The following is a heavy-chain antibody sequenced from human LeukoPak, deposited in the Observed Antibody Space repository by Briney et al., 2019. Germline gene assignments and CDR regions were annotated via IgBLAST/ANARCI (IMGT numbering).Heavy chain of an antibody. D-gene: IGHD3-10*01. CDR3: ARDGQPRVLATKYYYYYYYMDV. V-gene: IGHV1-2*02. J-gene: IGHJ6*03. CDR1: GYTFTGYY. Sequence: GASVKVSCKASGYTFTGYYMHWVRQAPGQGLEGMGWINPNSGGTNYAQKFQGRVTMTSDTSISTAYMELSRLRSDDTAVYYCARDGQPRVLATKYYYYYYYMDVWGKGTTVTGSS. CDR2: INPNSGGT.